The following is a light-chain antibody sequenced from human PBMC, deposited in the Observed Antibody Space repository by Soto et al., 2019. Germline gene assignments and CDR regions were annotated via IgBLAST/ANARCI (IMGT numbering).Light chain of an antibody. CDR2: TVS. V-gene: IGKV1-12*01. J-gene: IGKJ3*01. CDR3: QQGKTFPFT. Sequence: IQMTQSPSSVSASVGDTVTLSCQTSHGVSGWLAWYQQKPGKAPTLLIYTVSNLQSGVPSRFSGRGSGTDFRLTITNLQPEDFATYFCQQGKTFPFTFGPGTKVEVK. CDR1: HGVSGW.